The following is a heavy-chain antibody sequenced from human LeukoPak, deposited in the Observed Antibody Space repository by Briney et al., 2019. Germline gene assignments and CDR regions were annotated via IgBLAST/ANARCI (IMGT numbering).Heavy chain of an antibody. CDR2: IYYSGST. D-gene: IGHD4-17*01. Sequence: SETLSLTCSVSGGSISSSSYYWGWIRQAPGKGLEWIGSIYYSGSTYYNPSLKSRVTISVDTSKNQFSLRLTSVTAADTAVYYCARGPFPYKRDYGGRFDPRGQGTLVTVSS. V-gene: IGHV4-39*07. CDR1: GGSISSSSYY. CDR3: ARGPFPYKRDYGGRFDP. J-gene: IGHJ5*02.